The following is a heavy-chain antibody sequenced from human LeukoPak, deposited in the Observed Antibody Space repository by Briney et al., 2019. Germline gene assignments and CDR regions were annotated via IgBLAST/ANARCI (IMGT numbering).Heavy chain of an antibody. V-gene: IGHV4-59*08. CDR3: ARAEEALVYGMDV. J-gene: IGHJ6*02. CDR1: GGSITSDY. Sequence: SETLSLTCTVSGGSITSDYWSWIRQSPGKGLEWIGYFSYSGSTHYSPSLTSRVAISVDTSRNQLSLKLKSVTAADTAIYYCARAEEALVYGMDVWGQGTTVIVSS. CDR2: FSYSGST.